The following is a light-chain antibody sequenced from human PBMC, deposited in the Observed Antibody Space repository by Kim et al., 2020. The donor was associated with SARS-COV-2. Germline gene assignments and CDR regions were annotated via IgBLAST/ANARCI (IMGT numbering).Light chain of an antibody. V-gene: IGKV3-11*01. CDR3: QQRSNWPLT. CDR1: QSISSF. J-gene: IGKJ1*01. CDR2: EAP. Sequence: LSPGERATLSCRASQSISSFLAWYQQKPGQAPRLLIYEAPTRATGIPARFSGSGSGTDFTLTISSLEPEDFAVYYCQQRSNWPLTFGQGTKVDIK.